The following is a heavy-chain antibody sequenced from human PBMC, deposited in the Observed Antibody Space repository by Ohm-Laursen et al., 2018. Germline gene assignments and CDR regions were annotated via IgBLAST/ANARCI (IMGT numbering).Heavy chain of an antibody. CDR2: ISVYNGNT. J-gene: IGHJ6*02. Sequence: ASVKVSCKASGYTFTSYGISWVRQAPGQGLELMGWISVYNGNTNYAQNLQGRVTMTTDTSTNTAYMELKTLTSDDTAIYYCARRWVVKYQPLYSQVENYYYMDVWGQGTTVTVSS. CDR1: GYTFTSYG. CDR3: ARRWVVKYQPLYSQVENYYYMDV. D-gene: IGHD2-2*02. V-gene: IGHV1-18*01.